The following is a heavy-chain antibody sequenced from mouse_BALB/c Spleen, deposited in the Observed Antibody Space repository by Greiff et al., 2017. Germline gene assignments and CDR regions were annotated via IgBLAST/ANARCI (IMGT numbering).Heavy chain of an antibody. CDR3: ARDAGLRWVAMDY. V-gene: IGHV5-6-3*01. CDR1: GFTFSSYG. D-gene: IGHD1-1*01. J-gene: IGHJ4*01. Sequence: EVQLVESGGGLVQPGGSLKLSCAASGFTFSSYGMSWVRQTPDKRLELVATINSNGGSTYYPDSVKGRFTISRDNAKNTLYLQMSSLKSEDTAMYYCARDAGLRWVAMDYWGQGTSVTVSS. CDR2: INSNGGST.